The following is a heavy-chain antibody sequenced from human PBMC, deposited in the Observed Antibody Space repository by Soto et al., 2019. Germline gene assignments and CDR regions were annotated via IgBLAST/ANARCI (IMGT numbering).Heavy chain of an antibody. V-gene: IGHV5-51*01. CDR3: ARRHYYDSSGYYGPYDY. Sequence: LGESLKISCKGSGYSFTSYWIGWVRQMPGKGLGWMGIIYPGDSDTRYSPSFQGQVTISADKSISTAYLQWSSLKASDTAMYYCARRHYYDSSGYYGPYDYWGQGTLVTVSS. CDR2: IYPGDSDT. J-gene: IGHJ4*02. D-gene: IGHD3-22*01. CDR1: GYSFTSYW.